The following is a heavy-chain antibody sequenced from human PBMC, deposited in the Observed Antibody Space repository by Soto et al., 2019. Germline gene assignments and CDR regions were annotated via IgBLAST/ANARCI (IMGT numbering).Heavy chain of an antibody. CDR2: IIPIFGTA. CDR3: ARSPSSIAAPLLYYYYYGMDV. Sequence: QVQLVQSGAEVKKPGSSVKVSCKASGGTFSSYAISWVRQAPGQGLEWMGGIIPIFGTANYAQKFQGRVTITADESTSTAYMELSSLRSEDTAVYYCARSPSSIAAPLLYYYYYGMDVWGQGTTVTVSS. V-gene: IGHV1-69*12. CDR1: GGTFSSYA. J-gene: IGHJ6*02. D-gene: IGHD6-6*01.